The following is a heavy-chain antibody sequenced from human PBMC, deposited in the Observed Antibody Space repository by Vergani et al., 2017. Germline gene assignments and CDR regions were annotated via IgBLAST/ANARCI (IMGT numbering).Heavy chain of an antibody. Sequence: QVQLQESGPGLVKPSQTLSLTCTVSGASINNDFYYWHWIRQPAGKGLEWIGCIYVSGSTDYNSSLQSRVSMSVDTSKNQFSLTLTPVTAADTAVYYCARDNKQLRPRAFQLWGQGKMVTV. V-gene: IGHV4-61*02. J-gene: IGHJ3*01. CDR3: ARDNKQLRPRAFQL. CDR1: GASINNDFYY. D-gene: IGHD2-2*01. CDR2: IYVSGST.